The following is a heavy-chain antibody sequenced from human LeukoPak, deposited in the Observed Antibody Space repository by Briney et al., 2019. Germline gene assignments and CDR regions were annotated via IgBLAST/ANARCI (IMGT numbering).Heavy chain of an antibody. CDR2: INHSGST. J-gene: IGHJ4*02. V-gene: IGHV4-34*01. D-gene: IGHD6-6*01. CDR1: GGSFSGYY. Sequence: PSETLSLTCAVYGGSFSGYYWSWIRQPPGKGLEWIGEINHSGSTNYNPSLKSRVTISVDTSKNQFSLKLSSVTAADTAVYYCARVRNGWSIAARPGSYFDYWGQGTLSPSPQ. CDR3: ARVRNGWSIAARPGSYFDY.